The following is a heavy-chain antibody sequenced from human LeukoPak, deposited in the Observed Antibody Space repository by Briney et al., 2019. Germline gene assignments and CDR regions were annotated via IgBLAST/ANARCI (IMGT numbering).Heavy chain of an antibody. D-gene: IGHD3-9*01. J-gene: IGHJ4*02. CDR1: GGFFSGYY. V-gene: IGHV4-34*01. CDR2: INYSGSS. CDR3: ARGRGRDFDSVPV. Sequence: PLIRGVYGGFFSGYYWMWLRRPPGRGRVEVGEINYSGSSNQNPALTSQVTISVDTSKNQFSLRLSSVAAADRAVYSGARGRGRDFDSVPVWGQGTLVTVSS.